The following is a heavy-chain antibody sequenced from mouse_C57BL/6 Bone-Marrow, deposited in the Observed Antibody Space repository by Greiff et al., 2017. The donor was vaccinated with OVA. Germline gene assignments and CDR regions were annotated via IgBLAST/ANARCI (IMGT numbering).Heavy chain of an antibody. V-gene: IGHV1-50*01. CDR3: ARGGAVDY. CDR1: GYTFTSYW. CDR2: IDPSDSYT. J-gene: IGHJ4*01. Sequence: VQLQQPGAELVKPGASVKLSCKASGYTFTSYWMQWVKQRPGQGLEWIGEIDPSDSYTNYNQKFKGKATLTVDTSSSTAYMQLSSLTSEDSAVYYCARGGAVDYWGQGTSVTVSS.